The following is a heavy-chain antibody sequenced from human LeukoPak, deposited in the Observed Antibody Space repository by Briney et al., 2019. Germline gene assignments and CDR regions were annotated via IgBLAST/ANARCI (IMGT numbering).Heavy chain of an antibody. V-gene: IGHV3-53*01. CDR3: ARVSPNTVTTLQYFDY. CDR1: GFTFSSYS. CDR2: IYSDDTT. D-gene: IGHD4-17*01. J-gene: IGHJ4*02. Sequence: PGGSLRLSCAASGFTFSSYSMNWVRQAPGKGLEWVSLIYSDDTTLYADSVKGRFTISRDISKNTLYLQMSSLRAEDTAVYYCARVSPNTVTTLQYFDYWGQGTLVTVSS.